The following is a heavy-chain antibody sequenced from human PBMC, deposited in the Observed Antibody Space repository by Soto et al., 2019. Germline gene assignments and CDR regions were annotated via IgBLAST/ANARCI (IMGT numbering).Heavy chain of an antibody. CDR2: INHTGGT. Sequence: SETLFLTCAVYGGSVNGYYWNWIRQPPGKGLEWIGEINHTGGTHYNPSLKSRVTMSVDTSKNQFSLRLSSVTAADTAIYYCATRITVFGLLIPPFDPWGQGTQVTVSS. CDR1: GGSVNGYY. J-gene: IGHJ5*02. V-gene: IGHV4-34*01. D-gene: IGHD3-3*01. CDR3: ATRITVFGLLIPPFDP.